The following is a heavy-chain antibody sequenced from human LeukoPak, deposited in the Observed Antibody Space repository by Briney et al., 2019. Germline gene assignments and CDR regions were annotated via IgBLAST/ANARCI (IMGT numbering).Heavy chain of an antibody. Sequence: PGGSLRLSCAASGFTFSSYWMHWVHQGPGKGLVWVSRFLSDGSRTTYADSVKGRFTISGDNAKNTLYLQMNSLRAEDTAVYYCARVGDYGSGFDFWGQGTLVTVPS. CDR2: FLSDGSRT. V-gene: IGHV3-74*01. CDR1: GFTFSSYW. CDR3: ARVGDYGSGFDF. J-gene: IGHJ4*02. D-gene: IGHD3-10*01.